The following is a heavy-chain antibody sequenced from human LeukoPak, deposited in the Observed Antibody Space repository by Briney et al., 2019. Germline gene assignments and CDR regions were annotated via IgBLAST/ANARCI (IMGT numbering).Heavy chain of an antibody. V-gene: IGHV3-30*04. Sequence: GSLRLSCAASGFTFSSYAMHWVRQAPGKGLEWVAVISYDGSNKYYADSVKGRFTISRDNSKNTLYLQMNSLRAEDTAVYYCARSPSLLYGMDVWGQGTTVTVSS. CDR3: ARSPSLLYGMDV. CDR2: ISYDGSNK. CDR1: GFTFSSYA. J-gene: IGHJ6*02.